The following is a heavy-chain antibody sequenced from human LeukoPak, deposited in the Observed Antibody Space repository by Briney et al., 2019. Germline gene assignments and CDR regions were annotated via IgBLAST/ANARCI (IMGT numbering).Heavy chain of an antibody. CDR3: ARVRGDYGDFDS. V-gene: IGHV3-74*01. CDR2: INSDGRSTNYADGSST. D-gene: IGHD4-17*01. J-gene: IGHJ4*02. CDR1: GXTFSSYW. Sequence: PGGSLRLSYAASGXTFSSYWMHWVRQAPGKGLVWVSRINSDGRSTNYADGSSTSYADSVKGRFTISRDNAKNTLYLQMNSLRADDTAVYYCARVRGDYGDFDSWGQGTLVTVSS.